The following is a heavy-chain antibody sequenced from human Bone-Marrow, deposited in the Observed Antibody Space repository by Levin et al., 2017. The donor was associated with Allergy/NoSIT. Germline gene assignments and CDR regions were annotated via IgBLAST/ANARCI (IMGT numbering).Heavy chain of an antibody. CDR3: VAAKADFDK. D-gene: IGHD2-15*01. CDR1: GFILSDYW. CDR2: INSDGTST. Sequence: GESLKISCAGSGFILSDYWMHWVRQAPGKGLVWVSRINSDGTSTTYADSVKGRFTISRDTAKNTLYLQMNSLRAEDSAVYYCVAAKADFDKWGQGTLVTVSS. V-gene: IGHV3-74*01. J-gene: IGHJ4*02.